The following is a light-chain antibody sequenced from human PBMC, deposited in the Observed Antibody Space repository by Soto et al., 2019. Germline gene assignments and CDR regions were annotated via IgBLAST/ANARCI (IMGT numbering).Light chain of an antibody. Sequence: EIVLTQSPGIPSLSPGERATLSCRASQSVRSTYLAWYQQKPGQAPRLLIHGASSRATGIPDRLSGSGSGTDFTLTISRLEPEDFAVHYCQYYSSSLSITFGQGTRLEI. V-gene: IGKV3-20*01. CDR2: GAS. CDR1: QSVRSTY. CDR3: QYYSSSLSIT. J-gene: IGKJ5*01.